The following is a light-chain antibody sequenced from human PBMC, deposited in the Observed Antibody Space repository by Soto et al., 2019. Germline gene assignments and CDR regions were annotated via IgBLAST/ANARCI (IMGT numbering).Light chain of an antibody. CDR1: NSNLGAGYD. V-gene: IGLV1-40*01. CDR3: QAYDSSLSAHVV. CDR2: GNR. Sequence: QSVLTQPPSVSGAPGQRVTISCTGNNSNLGAGYDVHWYQQLPGAAPKLVIFGNRNRPSGVPERFSGSKSGTSASLAITGLQAEDEADYYCQAYDSSLSAHVVFGGGTKLTVL. J-gene: IGLJ2*01.